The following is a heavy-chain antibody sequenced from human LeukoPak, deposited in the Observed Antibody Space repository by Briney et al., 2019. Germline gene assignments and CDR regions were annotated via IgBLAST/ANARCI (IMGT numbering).Heavy chain of an antibody. CDR2: IIPIFGTA. J-gene: IGHJ5*02. Sequence: GSSVKVSCKASGGTFSSYAISWVRQAPGQGFEWMGRIIPIFGTANYAQKFQGRVTITTDESTSTAYMELSSLRSEDTAVYYCASSTVYYYDSSGYYWFDPWGQGTLVTVSS. D-gene: IGHD3-22*01. CDR3: ASSTVYYYDSSGYYWFDP. CDR1: GGTFSSYA. V-gene: IGHV1-69*05.